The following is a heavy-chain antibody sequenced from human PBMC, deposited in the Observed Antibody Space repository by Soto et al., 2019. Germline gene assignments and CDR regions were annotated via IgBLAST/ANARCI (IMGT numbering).Heavy chain of an antibody. V-gene: IGHV3-9*01. J-gene: IGHJ4*02. CDR2: ISWNSGSI. CDR1: GFTFDDYA. CDR3: AKDKNWAIY. Sequence: EVQLVESGGGLVQPGRSLRLSCATSGFTFDDYAMHWVRQAPGKGLEWVSGISWNSGSIGYVDSVKGRFTISRDNAKNSLYLQMNSLRAEDTALYYCAKDKNWAIYWGQGTLVTVSS. D-gene: IGHD7-27*01.